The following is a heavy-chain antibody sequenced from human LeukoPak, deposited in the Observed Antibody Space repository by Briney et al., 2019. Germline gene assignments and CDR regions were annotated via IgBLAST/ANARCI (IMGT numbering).Heavy chain of an antibody. D-gene: IGHD4-17*01. V-gene: IGHV1-2*02. CDR2: INPNSGGT. CDR1: GYTFTAYY. CDR3: ARDNGDYWFDY. J-gene: IGHJ4*02. Sequence: ASVKVSCKASGYTFTAYYMHWLRQAPGQGLEWMGWINPNSGGTNYAQKFQGRVTMTRDTSISTAYMELTRLRSDDTAVYYCARDNGDYWFDYWGQGTLVTVSS.